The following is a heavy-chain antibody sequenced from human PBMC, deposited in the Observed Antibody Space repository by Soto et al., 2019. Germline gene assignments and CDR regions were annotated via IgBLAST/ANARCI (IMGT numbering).Heavy chain of an antibody. J-gene: IGHJ5*02. V-gene: IGHV4-38-2*01. Sequence: PSETLSLTCAVSSYSISGGFYWAWIRHPPWKGLEWIGNIYHSGSAHYNPSLKSRVTMSVDTSKNNFSLRLTSVTAADTAVYYCERVPIFGYWFEPWGQGILVTVSS. CDR1: SYSISGGFY. D-gene: IGHD3-3*01. CDR3: ERVPIFGYWFEP. CDR2: IYHSGSA.